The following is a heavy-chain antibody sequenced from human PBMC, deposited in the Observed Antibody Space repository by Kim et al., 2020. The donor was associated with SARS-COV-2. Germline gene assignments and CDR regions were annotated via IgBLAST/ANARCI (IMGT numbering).Heavy chain of an antibody. CDR3: ARYTYGDYPDY. V-gene: IGHV2-70*01. D-gene: IGHD4-17*01. CDR2: K. Sequence: KYYSTSLKTRLTISKDTSKNQVVLTMTNMDPVDTATYYCARYTYGDYPDYWGQGTLVTVSS. J-gene: IGHJ4*02.